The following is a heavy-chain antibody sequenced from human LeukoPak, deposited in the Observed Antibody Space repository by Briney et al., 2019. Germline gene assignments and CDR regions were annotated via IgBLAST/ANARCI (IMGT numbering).Heavy chain of an antibody. Sequence: PSETLSLTCAVYGGSFSGYYWSWIRQPPGRGLEWIGEINHSGSTNYNPSLKSRVTISVDTSKNQFSLKLSSVTAADTAVYYCARQEVAVAGGGVFDYWGQGTLVTVSS. J-gene: IGHJ4*02. D-gene: IGHD6-19*01. V-gene: IGHV4-34*01. CDR1: GGSFSGYY. CDR3: ARQEVAVAGGGVFDY. CDR2: INHSGST.